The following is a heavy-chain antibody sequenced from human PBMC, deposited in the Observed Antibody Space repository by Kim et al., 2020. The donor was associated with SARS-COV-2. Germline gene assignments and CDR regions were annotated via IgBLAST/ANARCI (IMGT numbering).Heavy chain of an antibody. J-gene: IGHJ4*02. Sequence: GSTNYNPSLKSRVTISVETSKNQVSRKLSSVTAADTAVYYCARQVGYFDYWGQGTLVTVAS. D-gene: IGHD1-26*01. V-gene: IGHV4-59*08. CDR2: GST. CDR3: ARQVGYFDY.